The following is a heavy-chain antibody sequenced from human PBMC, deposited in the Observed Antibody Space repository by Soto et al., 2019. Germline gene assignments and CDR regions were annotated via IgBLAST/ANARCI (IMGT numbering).Heavy chain of an antibody. V-gene: IGHV4-59*01. CDR2: IYYSGST. Sequence: PSVTLSLTCTVSGGSISSYYWSWIRQPPGKGLEWIGYIYYSGSTNYNPSLKSRVTISVDTSKNQFSLKLSSVTAADTAVYYCARAGPTRFDPWGQGTLVTVAS. D-gene: IGHD3-10*01. CDR1: GGSISSYY. J-gene: IGHJ5*02. CDR3: ARAGPTRFDP.